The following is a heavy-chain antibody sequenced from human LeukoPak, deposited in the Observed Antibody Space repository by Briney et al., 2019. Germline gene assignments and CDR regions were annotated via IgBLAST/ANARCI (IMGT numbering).Heavy chain of an antibody. CDR2: MNPNSGNT. CDR1: GYTFTSYD. D-gene: IGHD3-3*01. J-gene: IGHJ6*02. Sequence: ASVKVSCKASGYTFTSYDINWVRQATGQGLEWMGWMNPNSGNTGYAQKFQGRVTMTRNTSMSTAYMELSSLRSEDTAAYYCARERMDDFAHYYGMDVWGQGTTVTVSS. V-gene: IGHV1-8*01. CDR3: ARERMDDFAHYYGMDV.